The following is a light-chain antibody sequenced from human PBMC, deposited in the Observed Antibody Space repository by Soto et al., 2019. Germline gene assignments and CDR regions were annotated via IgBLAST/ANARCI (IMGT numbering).Light chain of an antibody. CDR3: MQSAQLPLT. J-gene: IGKJ4*01. V-gene: IGKV2D-29*01. CDR2: EVS. Sequence: DVVMTQTPISLSVTPGQPASISCESSQRLLHTDGKTYLYWYLQKPGQPPQILIYEVSNLFSGVPDRCSGSGSGTYFTLKISRVEAEDVGVYYCMQSAQLPLTFGGGTKVEIK. CDR1: QRLLHTDGKTY.